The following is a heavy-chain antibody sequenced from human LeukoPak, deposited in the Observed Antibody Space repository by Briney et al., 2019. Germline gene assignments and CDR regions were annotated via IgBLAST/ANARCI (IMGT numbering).Heavy chain of an antibody. CDR1: GFTFSSYS. D-gene: IGHD3-22*01. CDR2: ISSSSSTI. CDR3: AREEYYYDSSSYYLPYYFDY. Sequence: PGGSLRLSCAASGFTFSSYSMNWVRQAPGKGLEWVSYISSSSSTIYYADSVKGRFTISRDNAKNSLYLQMNSLRAEDTAVYYCAREEYYYDSSSYYLPYYFDYWGQGTLVTVSS. V-gene: IGHV3-48*01. J-gene: IGHJ4*02.